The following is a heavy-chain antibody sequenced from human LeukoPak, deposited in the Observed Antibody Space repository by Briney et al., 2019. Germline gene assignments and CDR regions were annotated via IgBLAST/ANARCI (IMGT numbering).Heavy chain of an antibody. CDR2: IIHMFGTS. Sequence: SVKVSCKASGGTFSSYAISWVRQAPGQGLEWMGGIIHMFGTSNYAQKFQGRVTINADESTSTVYMELSSLRSEDTAIYYCAREWADAFDIWGQGTMVTVSS. CDR1: GGTFSSYA. J-gene: IGHJ3*02. D-gene: IGHD1-26*01. V-gene: IGHV1-69*13. CDR3: AREWADAFDI.